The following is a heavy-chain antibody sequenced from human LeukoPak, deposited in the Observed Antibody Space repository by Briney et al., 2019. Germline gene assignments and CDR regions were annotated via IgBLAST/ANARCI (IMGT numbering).Heavy chain of an antibody. Sequence: GGSLRLSCAASGFTFSSYWMSWVRQAPGKGLEWVSVIYSGGNTYYADSVKGRFTISRDNSKNTLYLQMNSLRAEDTAVYYCARTPMFYFYGMDVWGRGTTVTVSS. J-gene: IGHJ6*02. CDR2: IYSGGNT. D-gene: IGHD2-15*01. CDR1: GFTFSSYW. V-gene: IGHV3-66*01. CDR3: ARTPMFYFYGMDV.